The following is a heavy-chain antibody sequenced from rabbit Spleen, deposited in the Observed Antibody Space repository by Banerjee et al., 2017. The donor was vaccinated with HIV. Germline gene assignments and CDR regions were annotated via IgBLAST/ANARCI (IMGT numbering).Heavy chain of an antibody. V-gene: IGHV1S40*01. D-gene: IGHD2-1*01. J-gene: IGHJ4*01. CDR1: GFSFSSSYW. CDR3: ARGSATMTMVITGYYFNL. CDR2: IYPDYIGST. Sequence: QSLEESGGDLVKPGASLTLTCTASGFSFSSSYWICWVRQAPGKGLELIACIYPDYIGSTVYASWAKGRFTISKTSSTTVTLQMTSLTAADTATYFCARGSATMTMVITGYYFNLWGPGTLVTVS.